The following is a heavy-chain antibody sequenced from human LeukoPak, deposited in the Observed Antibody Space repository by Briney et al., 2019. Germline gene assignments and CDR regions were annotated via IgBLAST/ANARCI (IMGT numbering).Heavy chain of an antibody. J-gene: IGHJ5*02. CDR3: ARSDGSTLDP. V-gene: IGHV4-31*03. Sequence: SQTLSLTCTVSGGSISSGGYYWSWIRQHPGKGLEWIGYIYYSGSTYYNPSLKSRVTISVDTSKNQFSRKLSSVTAADTAVYYCARSDGSTLDPWGQGPLVTVSS. CDR1: GGSISSGGYY. CDR2: IYYSGST. D-gene: IGHD2-2*01.